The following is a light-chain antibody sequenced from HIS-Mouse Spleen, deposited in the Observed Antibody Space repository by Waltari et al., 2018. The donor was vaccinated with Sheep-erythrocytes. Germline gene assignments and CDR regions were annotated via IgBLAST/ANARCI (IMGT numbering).Light chain of an antibody. J-gene: IGKJ1*01. CDR1: QGISSA. Sequence: AIQLTQSPSSLSASVGDSVTIPCRASQGISSALAWYQQKPGKAPKLLIYDASSLESGVPSRFSGSGSGTDFTLTISSLQPEDFATYYCQQFNNYPRTFGQGTKVEIK. CDR2: DAS. CDR3: QQFNNYPRT. V-gene: IGKV1D-13*01.